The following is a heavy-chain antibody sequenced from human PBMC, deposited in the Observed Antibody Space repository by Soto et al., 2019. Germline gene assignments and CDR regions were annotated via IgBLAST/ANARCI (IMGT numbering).Heavy chain of an antibody. CDR3: AKAPTDSIGWYIAAFDY. D-gene: IGHD6-19*01. CDR2: ISGSGGST. Sequence: GGSLRLSCAASGFTFSSYAMSWVRQAPGKGLEWVSAISGSGGSTYYADSVKGRFTISRDNSKNTLYLQMNSLRAEDTAVYYCAKAPTDSIGWYIAAFDYWGQGTLVTVSS. J-gene: IGHJ4*02. CDR1: GFTFSSYA. V-gene: IGHV3-23*01.